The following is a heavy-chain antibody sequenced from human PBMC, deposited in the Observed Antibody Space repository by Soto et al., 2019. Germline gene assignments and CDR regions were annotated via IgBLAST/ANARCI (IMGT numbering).Heavy chain of an antibody. J-gene: IGHJ6*01. CDR3: ARVPSGSMLVGLDV. CDR2: ISGNTGKT. Sequence: VSVKVSCKTAGYTFTSYVISWVRQEPGQGLEWMGWISGNTGKTNYAQTFQGRVTITTDTSTSTGYMELRSLKSDDTAMYYCARVPSGSMLVGLDV. CDR1: GYTFTSYV. D-gene: IGHD2-8*01. V-gene: IGHV1-18*04.